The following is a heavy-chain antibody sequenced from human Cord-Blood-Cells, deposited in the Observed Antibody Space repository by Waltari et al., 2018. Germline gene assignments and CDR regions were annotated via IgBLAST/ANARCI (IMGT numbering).Heavy chain of an antibody. J-gene: IGHJ3*02. CDR2: INHSGST. Sequence: QVQLQQWGAGLLKPSETLSLTCAVYGGSFSGYYWSWIRQPPGKGLEWIWEINHSGSTNYNPSLKSRVTISVDTSKNQFSLKLSSVTAADTAVYYCARSRTIYAFDIWGQGTMVTVSS. D-gene: IGHD1-7*01. CDR1: GGSFSGYY. CDR3: ARSRTIYAFDI. V-gene: IGHV4-34*01.